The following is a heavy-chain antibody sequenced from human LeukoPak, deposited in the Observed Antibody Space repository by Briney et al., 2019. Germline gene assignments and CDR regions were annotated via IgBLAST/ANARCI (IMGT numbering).Heavy chain of an antibody. CDR3: ATRLLGGNDFDY. CDR1: GYTLTELS. Sequence: ASVTVSCKVSGYTLTELSMHWVRQAPGKGLEWMGGFDPEDGETIYAQKFQGRVTMTEDTSTDAAYMELSSLRSEDTAVYYCATRLLGGNDFDYWGQGTLVTVSS. J-gene: IGHJ4*02. D-gene: IGHD4-23*01. V-gene: IGHV1-24*01. CDR2: FDPEDGET.